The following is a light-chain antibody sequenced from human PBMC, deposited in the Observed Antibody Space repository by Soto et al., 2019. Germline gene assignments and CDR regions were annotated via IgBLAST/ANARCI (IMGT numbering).Light chain of an antibody. V-gene: IGLV2-14*03. J-gene: IGLJ1*01. CDR3: SSYRASSTTHYV. CDR1: SSDVGGYNY. CDR2: DVS. Sequence: QSVLTQPASLSGSPGQSITISCTGTSSDVGGYNYVSWYQQHPGKAPKLMIYDVSNRPSGVSNRFSGSKSGNTASLTISGLQAEDEADYYCSSYRASSTTHYVFGTGTKLTAL.